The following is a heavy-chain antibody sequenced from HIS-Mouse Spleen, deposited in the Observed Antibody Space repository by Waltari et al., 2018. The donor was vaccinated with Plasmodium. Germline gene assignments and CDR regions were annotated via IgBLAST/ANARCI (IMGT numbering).Heavy chain of an antibody. CDR1: GFTFSSYW. Sequence: EVQLVESGGGLVQPGGSLRLSCAASGFTFSSYWMNWVRQGPGKGLDCVANIKQDGSEKYYVDSVKGRFTISRDNANNSRYLQMNSLRAEDTAVYYCASSWYWYFDLWGRGTLVTVSS. D-gene: IGHD6-13*01. V-gene: IGHV3-7*01. CDR2: IKQDGSEK. J-gene: IGHJ2*01. CDR3: ASSWYWYFDL.